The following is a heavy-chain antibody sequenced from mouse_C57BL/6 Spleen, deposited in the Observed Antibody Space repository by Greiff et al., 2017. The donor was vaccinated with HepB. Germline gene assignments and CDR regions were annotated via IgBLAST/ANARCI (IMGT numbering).Heavy chain of an antibody. V-gene: IGHV1-55*01. Sequence: QVQLQQPGAELVKPGASVKMSCKASGYTFTSYWITWVKQRPGQGLEWIGYIYPGSGSTNYNEKFKSKATLTVDTSSSTAYMQLSSLTSEDSAVYYCARDPSAYYSNYNFDYWGQGTTLTVSS. CDR1: GYTFTSYW. CDR3: ARDPSAYYSNYNFDY. D-gene: IGHD2-5*01. J-gene: IGHJ2*01. CDR2: IYPGSGST.